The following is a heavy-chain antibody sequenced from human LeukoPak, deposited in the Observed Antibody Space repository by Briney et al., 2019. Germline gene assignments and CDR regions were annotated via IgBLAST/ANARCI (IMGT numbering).Heavy chain of an antibody. Sequence: PSETLSLTCAVYGGSFSGYYWSWIRQPPGKGLEWIGEINHSGSTNYNPSLKSRVTISLDTSKNQFSLRVPSVTAADTAFYFCASSLTGYSSSWFLAYWGPGTLVTVSS. CDR3: ASSLTGYSSSWFLAY. CDR2: INHSGST. J-gene: IGHJ4*02. D-gene: IGHD6-13*01. V-gene: IGHV4-34*01. CDR1: GGSFSGYY.